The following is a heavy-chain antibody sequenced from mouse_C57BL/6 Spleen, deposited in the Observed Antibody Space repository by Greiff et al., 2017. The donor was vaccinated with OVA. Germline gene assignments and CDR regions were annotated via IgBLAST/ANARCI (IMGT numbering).Heavy chain of an antibody. CDR1: GFTFSSYG. V-gene: IGHV5-6*01. CDR2: ISSGGSYT. CDR3: ARPLYYDYDGTFAY. Sequence: EVHLVESGGDLVKPGGSLKLSCAASGFTFSSYGMSWVRQTPDKRLEWVATISSGGSYTYYPDSVKGRFTISRDNAKNTLYLQMSSLKSEDTAMYYCARPLYYDYDGTFAYWGQGTLVTVSA. D-gene: IGHD2-4*01. J-gene: IGHJ3*01.